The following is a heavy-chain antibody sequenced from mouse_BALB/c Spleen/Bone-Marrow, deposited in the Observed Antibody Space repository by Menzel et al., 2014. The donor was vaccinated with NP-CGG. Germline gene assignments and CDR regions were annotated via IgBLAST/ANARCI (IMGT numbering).Heavy chain of an antibody. CDR2: INPDSSTI. CDR1: GFDFSRFW. CDR3: ARRYGSSYRYWYFDV. J-gene: IGHJ1*01. V-gene: IGHV4-1*02. D-gene: IGHD1-1*01. Sequence: EVKVVESGGGLVQPGGSLKVSCAASGFDFSRFWMSWVRQAPGKGLEWIGEINPDSSTINYTPSLKDKFIISRDSAKNTLYLQMSKVRSEDTALCYCARRYGSSYRYWYFDVWGAGTTVTVSS.